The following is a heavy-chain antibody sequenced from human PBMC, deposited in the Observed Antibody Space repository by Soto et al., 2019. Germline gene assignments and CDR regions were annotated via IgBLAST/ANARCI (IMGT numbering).Heavy chain of an antibody. V-gene: IGHV1-69*13. D-gene: IGHD6-13*01. CDR1: GGTFSSYA. J-gene: IGHJ4*02. Sequence: EASVKVSCKASGGTFSSYAISWVRQAPGQGLEWMGGIIPIFGTANYAQKFQGRVTITADESTSTAYMELSSLRSEDTAVYYCARDKWYSSSARGTFDYWGQGTLVTVSS. CDR3: ARDKWYSSSARGTFDY. CDR2: IIPIFGTA.